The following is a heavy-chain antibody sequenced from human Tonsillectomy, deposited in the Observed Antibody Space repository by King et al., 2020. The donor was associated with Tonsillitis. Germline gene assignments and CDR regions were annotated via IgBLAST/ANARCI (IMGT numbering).Heavy chain of an antibody. Sequence: QLVQSGAEVKKPGASVKVSCKASGYTFTSYGISWVRQAPGQGLEWMGWISAYNGNTNYAQKLQGRVTMTTDTSTSTAYMELRSLRSYDTAVYYCARGYCSSTSCHNYYYYYMDVWGKGTTVTVSS. CDR1: GYTFTSYG. CDR3: ARGYCSSTSCHNYYYYYMDV. D-gene: IGHD2-2*01. V-gene: IGHV1-18*01. CDR2: ISAYNGNT. J-gene: IGHJ6*03.